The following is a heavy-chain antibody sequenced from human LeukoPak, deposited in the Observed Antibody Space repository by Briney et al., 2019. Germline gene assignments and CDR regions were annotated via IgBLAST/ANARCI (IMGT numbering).Heavy chain of an antibody. D-gene: IGHD3-22*01. V-gene: IGHV3-48*02. CDR1: GFTSSTYS. CDR2: ISSSSSTI. Sequence: GGSLRLSCAASGFTSSTYSMNWVRQAPGKGLEWVSYISSSSSTIYYADSVKGRFTISRDNAKNSLYLQMNSLRDEDTAVYYCAKDSDYYHSSGYYYAYFQHWGQGTLVTVSS. J-gene: IGHJ1*01. CDR3: AKDSDYYHSSGYYYAYFQH.